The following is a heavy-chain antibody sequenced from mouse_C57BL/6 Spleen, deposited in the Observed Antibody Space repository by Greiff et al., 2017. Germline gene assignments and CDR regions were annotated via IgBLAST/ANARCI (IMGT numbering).Heavy chain of an antibody. CDR2: IDPSDSET. CDR1: GYTFTSYW. CDR3: ARGITTVGYFDV. V-gene: IGHV1-52*01. Sequence: QVQLQQPGAELVRPGSSVKLSCKASGYTFTSYWMHWVKQRPIQGLEWIGNIDPSDSETHYNQKFKDKATLTVDKSSSTAYMQLSSLTSEDSAVYYGARGITTVGYFDVWGTGTTVTVSS. J-gene: IGHJ1*03. D-gene: IGHD1-1*01.